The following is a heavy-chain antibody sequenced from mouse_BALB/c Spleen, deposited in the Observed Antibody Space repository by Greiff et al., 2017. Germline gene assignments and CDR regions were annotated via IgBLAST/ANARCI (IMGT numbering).Heavy chain of an antibody. D-gene: IGHD1-1*01. V-gene: IGHV3-2*02. Sequence: VQLKESGPGLVKPSQSLSLTCTVTGYSITSDYAWNWIRQFPGNKLEWMGYISYSGSTSYNPSLKSRISITRDTSKNQFFLQLNSVTTEDTATYYCARLVANSSYYYAMDYWGQGTSVTVSS. CDR1: GYSITSDYA. J-gene: IGHJ4*01. CDR2: ISYSGST. CDR3: ARLVANSSYYYAMDY.